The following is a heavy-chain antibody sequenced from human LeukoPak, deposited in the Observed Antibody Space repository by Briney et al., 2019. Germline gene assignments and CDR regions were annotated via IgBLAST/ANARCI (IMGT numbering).Heavy chain of an antibody. CDR2: INHSGST. CDR3: ARVRGIAAAGTRRLYFDY. V-gene: IGHV4-34*01. CDR1: GGSFSGYH. J-gene: IGHJ4*02. D-gene: IGHD6-13*01. Sequence: SETLSLTCAVYGGSFSGYHWSWIRQPPGKGLGWIGEINHSGSTNYNPSLKSRVTISVDTSKNQFSLKLSSVTAADTAVYYCARVRGIAAAGTRRLYFDYWGQGTLVTVSS.